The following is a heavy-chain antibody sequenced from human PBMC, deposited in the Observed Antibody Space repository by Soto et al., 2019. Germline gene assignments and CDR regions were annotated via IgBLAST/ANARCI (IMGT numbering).Heavy chain of an antibody. Sequence: ASVKVSCKASGYTFTSYYMHWVRQAPGQGLEWMGIINPSGGSTSYAQKFQGRVTMTTDTSTSTAYMELRSLRSDDTAVYYCARDRGSYALDYWGQGTLVTVSS. CDR2: INPSGGST. V-gene: IGHV1-46*01. CDR3: ARDRGSYALDY. J-gene: IGHJ4*02. D-gene: IGHD1-26*01. CDR1: GYTFTSYY.